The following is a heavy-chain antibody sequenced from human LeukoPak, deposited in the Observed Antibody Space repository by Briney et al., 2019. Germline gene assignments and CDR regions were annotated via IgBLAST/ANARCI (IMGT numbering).Heavy chain of an antibody. CDR2: IKSKTDGGTT. CDR3: TTDFEVYSGYAFDH. J-gene: IGHJ4*02. D-gene: IGHD5-12*01. Sequence: GGSLRLSCAASGFTFSNAWMSWVRQAPGRGLEWVGRIKSKTDGGTTDYAAPVKGRFTISRDDSKNTLYLQMNSLKTEDTAVYYCTTDFEVYSGYAFDHWGQGTLVTVSS. V-gene: IGHV3-15*01. CDR1: GFTFSNAW.